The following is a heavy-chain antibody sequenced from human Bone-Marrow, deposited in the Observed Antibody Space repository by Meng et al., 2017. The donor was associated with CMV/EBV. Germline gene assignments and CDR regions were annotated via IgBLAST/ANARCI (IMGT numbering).Heavy chain of an antibody. Sequence: GGSLRLSCAASGFTFSSYGMHWVRQAPGKGLEWVAFIRYDGSNKYYADSVKGRFTISRDNSKNTLFLQMNSLRAGDTAVYYCAKDTRTGGVALRPTGYGMDVWGQGTTVTVSS. V-gene: IGHV3-30*02. CDR2: IRYDGSNK. CDR3: AKDTRTGGVALRPTGYGMDV. D-gene: IGHD6-6*01. CDR1: GFTFSSYG. J-gene: IGHJ6*02.